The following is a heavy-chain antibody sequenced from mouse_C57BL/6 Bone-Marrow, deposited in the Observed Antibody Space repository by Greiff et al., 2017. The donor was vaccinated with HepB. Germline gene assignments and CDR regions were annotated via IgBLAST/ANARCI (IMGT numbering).Heavy chain of an antibody. V-gene: IGHV5-4*01. D-gene: IGHD1-1*01. CDR1: GFTFSSYA. J-gene: IGHJ4*01. CDR3: ARDPIYYYGSSYAMDY. Sequence: DVQLVESGGGLVKPGGSLKLSCAASGFTFSSYAMSWVRQTPEKRLEWVATISDGGSYTYYPDNVKGRFTIYRDNAKNNLYLQMGHLKSEDTSMYCCARDPIYYYGSSYAMDYWGQGTSVTVSS. CDR2: ISDGGSYT.